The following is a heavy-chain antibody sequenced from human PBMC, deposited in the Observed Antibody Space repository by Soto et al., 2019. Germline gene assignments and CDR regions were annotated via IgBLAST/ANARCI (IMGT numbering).Heavy chain of an antibody. CDR2: ISSSSSYI. J-gene: IGHJ5*02. Sequence: PGGSLRLSCTASGFTFSRYAMSWVRRAPGKGLEWVSSISSSSSYIYYADSVKGRFTISRDNAKNSLYLQMNSLRAEDTAVYYCARDTYFYGSGSCGPWGQGTLVTVSS. CDR3: ARDTYFYGSGSCGP. V-gene: IGHV3-21*01. D-gene: IGHD3-10*01. CDR1: GFTFSRYA.